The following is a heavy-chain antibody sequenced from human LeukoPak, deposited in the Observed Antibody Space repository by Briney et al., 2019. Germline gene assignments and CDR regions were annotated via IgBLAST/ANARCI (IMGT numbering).Heavy chain of an antibody. J-gene: IGHJ4*02. CDR2: ISYDGSNK. D-gene: IGHD3-10*01. Sequence: GGSLRLSCAASGFTFSSYGMHWVRQAPGKGLEWVAVISYDGSNKYYADSVKGRFTISRDNSKNTLYLQMSSLSAEDTAVYYCARTTTPHYYGSGSYALGYWGQGTLVTVPS. CDR3: ARTTTPHYYGSGSYALGY. V-gene: IGHV3-30*03. CDR1: GFTFSSYG.